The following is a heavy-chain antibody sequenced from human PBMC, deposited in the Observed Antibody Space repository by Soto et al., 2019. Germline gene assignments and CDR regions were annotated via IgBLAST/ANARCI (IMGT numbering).Heavy chain of an antibody. CDR1: GYTFTSYA. V-gene: IGHV1-3*01. J-gene: IGHJ4*02. D-gene: IGHD5-12*01. CDR2: INAGNGNT. Sequence: GASVKVSCKASGYTFTSYAMHWVRQAPGQRLEWMGWINAGNGNTKYSQKFQGSVTITRDTSASTAYMELSSLRSEDTAVYYCARFSGYDGYFDYWGQGTLVTVSS. CDR3: ARFSGYDGYFDY.